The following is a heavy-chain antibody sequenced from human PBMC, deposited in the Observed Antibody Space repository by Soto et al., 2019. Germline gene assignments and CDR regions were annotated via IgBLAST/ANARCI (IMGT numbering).Heavy chain of an antibody. Sequence: PSETLSLTCTVSGGSISSSSYYWGWIRQPPGKGPEWIGSIYYSGSTYYNTSIKSRVTISVDTSKHQFSLRPSSVTAADTAVYYCARMGASYSYYSYGMDVSGQGTTVSVS. V-gene: IGHV4-39*01. CDR1: GGSISSSSYY. CDR3: ARMGASYSYYSYGMDV. J-gene: IGHJ6*02. CDR2: IYYSGST. D-gene: IGHD3-16*01.